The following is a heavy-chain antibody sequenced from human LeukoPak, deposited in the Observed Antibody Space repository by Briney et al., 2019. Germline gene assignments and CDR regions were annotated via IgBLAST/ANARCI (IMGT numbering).Heavy chain of an antibody. CDR3: ARVFDS. J-gene: IGHJ4*02. CDR2: IFYTEKT. Sequence: SETLSLTCTVSGGSVYTSDYYWGWVRQPPGKGPEWIGDIFYTEKTNYNPSLKSRVSISIDTSKNRFSLKLTSVTAADTAVYYCARVFDSWGQGTLVTVSS. CDR1: GGSVYTSDYY. V-gene: IGHV4-39*07.